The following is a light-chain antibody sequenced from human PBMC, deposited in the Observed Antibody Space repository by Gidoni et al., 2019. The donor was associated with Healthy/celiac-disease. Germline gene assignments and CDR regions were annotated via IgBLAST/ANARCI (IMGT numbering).Light chain of an antibody. CDR3: MQALQTPLT. CDR2: LGS. CDR1: QSLLHSNGYNY. J-gene: IGKJ4*01. Sequence: DIVMTQSPLSLPVTPGEPASISCRSSQSLLHSNGYNYLDWYLQKPGQSPQLLIYLGSNRASGVPDRFSGSGSGTDFTLKISRVEAEDVGFYYCMQALQTPLTFXGXTKVEIK. V-gene: IGKV2-28*01.